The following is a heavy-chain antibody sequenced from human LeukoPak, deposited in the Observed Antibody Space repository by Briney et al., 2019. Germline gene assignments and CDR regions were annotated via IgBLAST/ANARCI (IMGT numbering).Heavy chain of an antibody. CDR1: VYTFTSSG. CDR2: ISTYNGYS. CDR3: AKNSSGGYSDY. J-gene: IGHJ4*02. V-gene: IGHV1-18*01. D-gene: IGHD6-19*01. Sequence: ASVKVSCKTSVYTFTSSGITWVRQAPGQGLEWMGWISTYNGYSKYAQNLQGRVTMTADTSTTTAYMELSSLRSDDTAVYHCAKNSSGGYSDYWGQGTLVTVSS.